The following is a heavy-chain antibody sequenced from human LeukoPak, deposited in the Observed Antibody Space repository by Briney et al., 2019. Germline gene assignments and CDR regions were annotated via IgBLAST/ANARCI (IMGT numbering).Heavy chain of an antibody. CDR1: GGTFSSYA. CDR2: IIPIFGTA. V-gene: IGHV1-69*13. CDR3: ARECGSSSPDYYYYGMDV. D-gene: IGHD6-13*01. Sequence: GASVKVSCKASGGTFSSYAISWVRQAPGQGLEWMGGIIPIFGTANYAQKFQGRVTITADESTSTAYMELSSLRSEDTAVYYCARECGSSSPDYYYYGMDVWGQGTTVTVSS. J-gene: IGHJ6*02.